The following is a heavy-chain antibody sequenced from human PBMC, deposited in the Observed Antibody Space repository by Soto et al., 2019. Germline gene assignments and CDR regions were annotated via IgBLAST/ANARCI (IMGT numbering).Heavy chain of an antibody. Sequence: GESLKISCAASGFTFSSYGMHWVRQAPGKGLEWVAVISYDGSNKYYADSVKGRFTISRDNSKNTLYLQMNSLRAEDTAVYYCAKSPRLDLDYWGQGTLVTVSS. CDR2: ISYDGSNK. D-gene: IGHD1-1*01. J-gene: IGHJ4*02. V-gene: IGHV3-30*18. CDR1: GFTFSSYG. CDR3: AKSPRLDLDY.